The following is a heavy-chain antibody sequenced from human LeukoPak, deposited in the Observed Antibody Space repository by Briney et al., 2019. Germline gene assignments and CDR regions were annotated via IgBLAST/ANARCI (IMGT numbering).Heavy chain of an antibody. CDR1: GGSFSNYY. D-gene: IGHD3-22*01. CDR3: TREWSSGYYSDY. V-gene: IGHV4-34*01. CDR2: VNHRGTT. J-gene: IGHJ4*02. Sequence: SETLSLPCAVYGGSFSNYYWGWIRQSPARGLEWIGEVNHRGTTNYSPSLKSRVTISVDSSKNQFSLKMTSVTAADTAVYYCTREWSSGYYSDYWGQGILVTVSS.